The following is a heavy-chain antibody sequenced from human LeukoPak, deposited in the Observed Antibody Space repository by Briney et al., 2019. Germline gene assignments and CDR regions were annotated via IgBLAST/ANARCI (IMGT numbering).Heavy chain of an antibody. D-gene: IGHD3-22*01. CDR3: AREYYDSSGIDY. Sequence: PSETLSLTCTVSGGSIGTYYWSWLRRPPGKGLEWIGYVYYTGSTNYNPSLKSRVTISVDTSKNQFSLKLSSVTAADTAVYYCAREYYDSSGIDYWGQGTLVTVPS. CDR1: GGSIGTYY. CDR2: VYYTGST. V-gene: IGHV4-59*01. J-gene: IGHJ4*02.